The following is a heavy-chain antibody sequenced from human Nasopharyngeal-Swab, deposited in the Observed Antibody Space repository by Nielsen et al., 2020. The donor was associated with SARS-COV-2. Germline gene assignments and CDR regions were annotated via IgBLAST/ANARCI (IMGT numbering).Heavy chain of an antibody. CDR3: ASGYYDSSGYVRH. V-gene: IGHV3-48*04. D-gene: IGHD3-22*01. CDR1: GFTFSSYS. Sequence: GESLKISCAASGFTFSSYSMSWIRQAPGKGLEWVSYISSSGSTIYYADSVKGRFTISRDNAKNSLYLQMNSLRAEDTAVYYCASGYYDSSGYVRHWGQGTLVTVSS. CDR2: ISSSGSTI. J-gene: IGHJ1*01.